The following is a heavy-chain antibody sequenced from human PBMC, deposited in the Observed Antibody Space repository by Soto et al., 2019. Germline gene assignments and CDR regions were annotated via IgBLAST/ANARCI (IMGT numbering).Heavy chain of an antibody. CDR3: ARLILGATDAFDI. J-gene: IGHJ3*02. Sequence: GESLTLSCKGSGYSFTNYWIGWVRQMPGKGLEWMGIIYPGDSDTIYSPSFQGQVTISADKSISTAYLQFSSLKASDTAMYYCARLILGATDAFDIWGQGTMVTVSS. V-gene: IGHV5-51*01. D-gene: IGHD1-26*01. CDR1: GYSFTNYW. CDR2: IYPGDSDT.